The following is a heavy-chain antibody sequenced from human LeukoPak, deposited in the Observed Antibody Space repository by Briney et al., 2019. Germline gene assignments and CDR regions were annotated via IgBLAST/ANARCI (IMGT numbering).Heavy chain of an antibody. D-gene: IGHD2-2*01. J-gene: IGHJ4*02. CDR3: AKIGYCGSTSCLAY. CDR1: GFTFSSYA. CDR2: ISGSGGST. V-gene: IGHV3-23*01. Sequence: GGSLRLSCAASGFTFSSYAMRWVRQAPGKGLEWVSAISGSGGSTYYADSVKGRFTISRDDSKNTLYLQMNSLRAEDTAVYYCAKIGYCGSTSCLAYCSQGTLATVSS.